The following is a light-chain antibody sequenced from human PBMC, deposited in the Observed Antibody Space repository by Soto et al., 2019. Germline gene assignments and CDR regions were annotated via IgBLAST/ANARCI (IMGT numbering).Light chain of an antibody. Sequence: QSALTQPPSVSGSPGQSVPISCTGTSSDVGSYNRVSWYQHPPGAAPKLMIYEVSNRPSGVPDRFSGSKSGNTASLTISGIQAEDEADYYWNPYTGSSTYVFGTGTKVTVL. CDR1: SSDVGSYNR. J-gene: IGLJ1*01. CDR3: NPYTGSSTYV. V-gene: IGLV2-18*02. CDR2: EVS.